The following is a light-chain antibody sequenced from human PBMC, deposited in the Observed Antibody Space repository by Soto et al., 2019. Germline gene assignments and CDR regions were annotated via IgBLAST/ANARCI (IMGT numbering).Light chain of an antibody. Sequence: EIVMTQSPATLSVSPGERATLSCRASQSVSSNLAWYQQKPGQAPRLLIYGASTRATGIPARFSGSVSGTEFTLTISSLQSEDFALYYCQQYNNWPPRGTFGQGTKVEIK. CDR3: QQYNNWPPRGT. V-gene: IGKV3-15*01. J-gene: IGKJ1*01. CDR2: GAS. CDR1: QSVSSN.